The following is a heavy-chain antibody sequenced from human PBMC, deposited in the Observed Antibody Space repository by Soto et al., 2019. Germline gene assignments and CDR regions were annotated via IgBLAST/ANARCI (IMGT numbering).Heavy chain of an antibody. V-gene: IGHV3-23*01. D-gene: IGHD3-10*01. CDR3: AKIGVGLWFGELDYYGMDV. CDR1: GFTFSSYA. Sequence: GGSLRLSCAASGFTFSSYAMSWVRQAPGKGLEWVSAISGSGGSTYYADSVKGRFTISRDNSKNTVYVQMNSLRAEDTAVYYCAKIGVGLWFGELDYYGMDVWGQGTTVTVSS. CDR2: ISGSGGST. J-gene: IGHJ6*02.